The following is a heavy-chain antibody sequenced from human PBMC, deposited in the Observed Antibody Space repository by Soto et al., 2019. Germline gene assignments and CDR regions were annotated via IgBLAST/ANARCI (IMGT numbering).Heavy chain of an antibody. CDR2: IYYSGTT. Sequence: QVQLQESGPGLVKPSQTLSLTCTVSGGSISSGGYYWSWIRQHPGKGLEWIGDIYYSGTTYYNPCLKSRVTISVDTSKNHFSMQLRSVTAADTAVYYCARDRYYDSSGGGMDVWGQGTTVTVSS. V-gene: IGHV4-31*03. J-gene: IGHJ6*02. D-gene: IGHD3-22*01. CDR3: ARDRYYDSSGGGMDV. CDR1: GGSISSGGYY.